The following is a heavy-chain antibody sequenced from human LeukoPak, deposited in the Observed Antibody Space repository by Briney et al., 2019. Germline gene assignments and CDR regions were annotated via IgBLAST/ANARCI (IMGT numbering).Heavy chain of an antibody. CDR3: ARGDRVGATLQFDY. CDR1: GFTFSKYG. J-gene: IGHJ4*02. Sequence: PGGSLRLSCAASGFTFSKYGMHWFRQAPGKGLEWVAFIRRDGRNKYYADSVKGRFTISRDNSRNTLYLQMESLRAEDTAVYYCARGDRVGATLQFDYWGQGTLVTVSS. CDR2: IRRDGRNK. V-gene: IGHV3-30*02. D-gene: IGHD1-26*01.